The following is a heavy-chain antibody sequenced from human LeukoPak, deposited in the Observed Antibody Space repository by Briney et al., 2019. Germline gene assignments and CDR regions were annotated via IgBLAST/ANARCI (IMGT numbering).Heavy chain of an antibody. D-gene: IGHD3-22*01. Sequence: ASVKVSCKASGYTFNTYAINWVRQAPGQGLEWMGWINTNTGNPMYAQGFTGRFVFSLDTSVSTAYLQISSLKAEDTAMYYCARVAYDSSGYYPYYFDYWGQGTMVTVSS. J-gene: IGHJ4*03. CDR3: ARVAYDSSGYYPYYFDY. CDR2: INTNTGNP. CDR1: GYTFNTYA. V-gene: IGHV7-4-1*02.